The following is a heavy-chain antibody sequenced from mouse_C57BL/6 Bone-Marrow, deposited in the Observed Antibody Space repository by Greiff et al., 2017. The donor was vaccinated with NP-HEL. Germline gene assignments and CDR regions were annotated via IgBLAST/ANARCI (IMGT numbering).Heavy chain of an antibody. V-gene: IGHV1-63*01. D-gene: IGHD1-1*01. Sequence: VQLQQSGAELVRPGTSVKLSCQSSGYTFTNYWIGWAKQRPGHGLEWIGNIYPRGGYTNYNEQFKCKATLTAHKSSSTSYMQCSSLASDDAAIYYSARSRYGSAYYAMDFWGQGTSVTVSS. CDR3: ARSRYGSAYYAMDF. CDR2: IYPRGGYT. J-gene: IGHJ4*01. CDR1: GYTFTNYW.